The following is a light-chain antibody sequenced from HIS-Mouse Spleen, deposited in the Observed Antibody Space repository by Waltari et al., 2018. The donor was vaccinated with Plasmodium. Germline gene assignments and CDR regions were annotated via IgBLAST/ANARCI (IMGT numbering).Light chain of an antibody. CDR3: CSYAGSSTYV. CDR2: EGS. J-gene: IGLJ1*01. V-gene: IGLV2-23*01. CDR1: SRDVGSSNL. Sequence: QSALTQPASVSGSPGQSITISCTGTSRDVGSSNLVSGYQQHPGKAPKLMIYEGSKRPSGVSNRFSGSKSGNTASLTISGLQAEDEADYYCCSYAGSSTYVFGTGTKVTVL.